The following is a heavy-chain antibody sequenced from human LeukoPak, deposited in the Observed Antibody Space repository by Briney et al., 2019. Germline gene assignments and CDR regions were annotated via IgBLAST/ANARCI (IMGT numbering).Heavy chain of an antibody. V-gene: IGHV3-33*01. CDR1: GFTLSSYG. Sequence: GRSLRLSCAASGFTLSSYGVHWVRQAPGKGLEWVAVIWYDGSNKYYADSMKGRITISRDNSKNTLYLQMNSLRAEDTAVYCCARDDCGGDCYNYYYYGMDVWGQGTTVTVSS. CDR3: ARDDCGGDCYNYYYYGMDV. CDR2: IWYDGSNK. J-gene: IGHJ6*02. D-gene: IGHD2-21*02.